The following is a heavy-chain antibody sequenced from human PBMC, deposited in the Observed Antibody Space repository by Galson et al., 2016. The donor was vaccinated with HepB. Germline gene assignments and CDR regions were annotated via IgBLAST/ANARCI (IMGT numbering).Heavy chain of an antibody. Sequence: SETLSLTCAVSGGSISSSSYYWGWIRQPPGKGLEWIGSIYYSGSTYYNPSLQSRVTISVDTSKNQFSLKMSSVTAADTAVYYCARRCRYPYGPPYGMDVWGQGTTVTVSS. CDR1: GGSISSSSYY. CDR3: ARRCRYPYGPPYGMDV. V-gene: IGHV4-39*01. CDR2: IYYSGST. J-gene: IGHJ6*02. D-gene: IGHD5-18*01.